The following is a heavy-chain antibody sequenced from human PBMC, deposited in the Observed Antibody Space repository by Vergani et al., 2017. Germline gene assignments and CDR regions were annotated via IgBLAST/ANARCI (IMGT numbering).Heavy chain of an antibody. J-gene: IGHJ5*02. CDR2: ISGSGGST. V-gene: IGHV3-23*01. CDR1: GFTFSSYA. D-gene: IGHD6-6*01. CDR3: ARQYSSSLGGFDP. Sequence: EVQLLESGGGLVQPGGSLRLSCAASGFTFSSYAMSWVRQAPGKGLEWVSAISGSGGSTYYADSVKGRFTISRDKSKNTLYLQMNSLRAEDTAVYYCARQYSSSLGGFDPWGQGTLVTVSS.